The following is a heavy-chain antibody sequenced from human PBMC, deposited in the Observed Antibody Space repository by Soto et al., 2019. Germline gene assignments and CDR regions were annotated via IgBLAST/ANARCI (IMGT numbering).Heavy chain of an antibody. Sequence: GGSLRLACEASGFTFSSYAMSWVRQAPGKGLEWVSAISGSGGSTYYADSVKGRFTISRDNSKNTLYLQMNSLRAEDTAVYYCAKDLIPIAVASPFDYWGQGTLVTVSS. CDR3: AKDLIPIAVASPFDY. V-gene: IGHV3-23*01. CDR2: ISGSGGST. D-gene: IGHD6-19*01. J-gene: IGHJ4*02. CDR1: GFTFSSYA.